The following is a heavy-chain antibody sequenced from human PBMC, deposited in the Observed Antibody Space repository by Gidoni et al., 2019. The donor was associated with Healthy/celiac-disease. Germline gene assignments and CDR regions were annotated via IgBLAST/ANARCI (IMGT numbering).Heavy chain of an antibody. CDR1: GFTFSSYG. CDR3: AKGVVVAATPPRGY. D-gene: IGHD2-15*01. V-gene: IGHV3-30*18. J-gene: IGHJ4*02. Sequence: QVQLVESGGGVVQPGRSLRLYCAASGFTFSSYGMHWVRQAPGKGLEWVAVISYDGSNKYYADSVKGRFTISRDNSKNTLYLQMNSLRAEDTAVYYCAKGVVVAATPPRGYWGQGTLVTVSS. CDR2: ISYDGSNK.